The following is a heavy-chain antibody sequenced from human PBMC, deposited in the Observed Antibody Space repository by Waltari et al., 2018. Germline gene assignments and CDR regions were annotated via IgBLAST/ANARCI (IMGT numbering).Heavy chain of an antibody. CDR3: ATLVTSCIEDNCYDALGS. D-gene: IGHD1-20*01. V-gene: IGHV4-59*13. J-gene: IGHJ4*02. Sequence: QVHLQESGPGLVKPSETLSLICTVSGGSISDSYWVWIRQPPGKGLEWIGYIHFTGVPNYSPSLESRVVISVDTSKNQFSLKVNSGTAADTAVYYCATLVTSCIEDNCYDALGSWGLGALVTVSS. CDR2: IHFTGVP. CDR1: GGSISDSY.